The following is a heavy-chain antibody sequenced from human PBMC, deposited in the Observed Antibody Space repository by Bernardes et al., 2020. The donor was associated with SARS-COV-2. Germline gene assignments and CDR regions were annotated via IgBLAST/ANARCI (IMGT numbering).Heavy chain of an antibody. CDR2: IYWDDDK. D-gene: IGHD1-26*01. CDR3: AHRRLRPWESPLFDY. V-gene: IGHV2-5*02. Sequence: SFPTLVKPTQTLTLTCTFSGFSLSTSGVGVGWIRQPPGKALEWLALIYWDDDKRYSPSLKSRLTITKDTSKNQVVLTMTNMDPVDTATYYCAHRRLRPWESPLFDYWGQGTLVTVSS. J-gene: IGHJ4*02. CDR1: GFSLSTSGVG.